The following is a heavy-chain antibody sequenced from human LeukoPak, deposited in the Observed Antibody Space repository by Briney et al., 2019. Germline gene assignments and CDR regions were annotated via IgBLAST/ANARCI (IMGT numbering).Heavy chain of an antibody. CDR3: ARERFAGGYRSLDY. Sequence: PSETLSLTCTVSGGSINSGGYFWNWIRQHPGRGLEWIGSIYYTGSTSYYPSLKSRLTISIATSKNQFSLRLNSVIAADTAVYYCARERFAGGYRSLDYWGQGTLVTVSS. J-gene: IGHJ4*02. D-gene: IGHD2-8*02. CDR2: IYYTGST. V-gene: IGHV4-31*03. CDR1: GGSINSGGYF.